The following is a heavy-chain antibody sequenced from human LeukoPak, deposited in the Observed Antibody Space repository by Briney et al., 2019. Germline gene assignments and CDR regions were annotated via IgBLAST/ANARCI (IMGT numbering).Heavy chain of an antibody. J-gene: IGHJ4*02. Sequence: ASVKVSCKASGYTFTSYGISWVRQAPGQGLEWMGWISAYNGNTNYAQKLQGRVTMTTDTSTSAAYMELRSLRSDDTAVYYCARDRRDYYDSSGYRVWGQGTLVTVSS. CDR1: GYTFTSYG. CDR3: ARDRRDYYDSSGYRV. D-gene: IGHD3-22*01. CDR2: ISAYNGNT. V-gene: IGHV1-18*01.